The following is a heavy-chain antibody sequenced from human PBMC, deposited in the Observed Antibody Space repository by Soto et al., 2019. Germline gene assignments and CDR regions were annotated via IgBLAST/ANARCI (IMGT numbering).Heavy chain of an antibody. Sequence: SVPKLVNPPQTLTLTCTFSGFSLSTSGMCVSWIRQPPGKALEWLALIDWDEDKYYRTSLKTRLTISKDTSKNQVVLTMTNMETMDTATYVCVRGPVMAEVAFPDLSYAPDVWGPGTMLTVSS. CDR2: IDWDEDK. CDR3: VRGPVMAEVAFPDLSYAPDV. CDR1: GFSLSTSGMC. D-gene: IGHD5-12*01. J-gene: IGHJ6*02. V-gene: IGHV2-70*01.